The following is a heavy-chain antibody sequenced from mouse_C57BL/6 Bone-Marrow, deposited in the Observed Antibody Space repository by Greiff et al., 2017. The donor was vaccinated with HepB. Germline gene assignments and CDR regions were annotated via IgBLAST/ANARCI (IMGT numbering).Heavy chain of an antibody. J-gene: IGHJ1*03. CDR3: ARGRGLRRLKYFDV. Sequence: EVKLMESGPGLVKPSQSLSLTCSVTGYSITSGYYWNWIRQFPGNKLEWIGYISYDGSNNYNPSLKNRISITRDTSKNQFFLKLNSVTTEDTATYYCARGRGLRRLKYFDVWGTGTTVTVSS. CDR1: GYSITSGYY. V-gene: IGHV3-6*01. CDR2: ISYDGSN. D-gene: IGHD1-2*01.